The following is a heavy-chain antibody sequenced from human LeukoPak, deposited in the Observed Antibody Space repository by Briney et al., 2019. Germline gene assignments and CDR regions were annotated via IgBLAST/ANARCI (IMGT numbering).Heavy chain of an antibody. D-gene: IGHD6-19*01. V-gene: IGHV3-23*01. J-gene: IGHJ4*02. CDR1: GFTFDTEA. Sequence: GGSLRLSCTVSGFTFDTEAMPWIRQGPGKGLEWVSTISDRGDTTYYADSVKGRFSISRDNSKGTLYLQMNTLRAEDTAFYYCPKGLGFFPQFDFWSRGTLVAVSS. CDR2: ISDRGDTT. CDR3: PKGLGFFPQFDF.